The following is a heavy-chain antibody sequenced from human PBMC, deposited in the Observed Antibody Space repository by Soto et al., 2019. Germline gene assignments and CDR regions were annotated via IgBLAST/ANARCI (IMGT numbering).Heavy chain of an antibody. V-gene: IGHV5-51*01. CDR3: ARQGDTAMAYYYYGMDV. D-gene: IGHD5-18*01. CDR2: IYPGDSDT. CDR1: GYSFISYW. J-gene: IGHJ6*02. Sequence: GESLKISCKGSGYSFISYWIGWVRQMPGKGLEWMGIIYPGDSDTRYSPSFQGQVTISADKSISTAYLQWSSLKASDTAMYYCARQGDTAMAYYYYGMDVWGQGTTVTVSS.